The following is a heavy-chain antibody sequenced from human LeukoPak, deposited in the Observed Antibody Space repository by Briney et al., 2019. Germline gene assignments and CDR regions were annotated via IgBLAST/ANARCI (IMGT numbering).Heavy chain of an antibody. V-gene: IGHV1-18*01. CDR1: GYTFTSYG. CDR3: ARDPRDGYNKFAFDI. CDR2: ISAYNGNT. D-gene: IGHD5-24*01. J-gene: IGHJ3*02. Sequence: ASVKVSCKASGYTFTSYGISWVRQAPGQGLEWMGSISAYNGNTNYAQKLQGRVTMTTDTSTSTAYMELRSLRSDDTAVYYCARDPRDGYNKFAFDIWGQGTMVTVSS.